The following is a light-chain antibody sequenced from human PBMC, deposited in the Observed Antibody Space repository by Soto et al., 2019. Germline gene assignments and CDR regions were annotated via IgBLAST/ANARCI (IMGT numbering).Light chain of an antibody. V-gene: IGKV4-1*01. CDR1: QTILYSPNNKNY. Sequence: DIVMTQSPDSLAVSLGERATINCKSSQTILYSPNNKNYLAWYQKKAGQPPKLLIYWASTRESGVPDRFSCSGSWTDFTLTISSLQAEDVAVYYCQQYYDTPRTFGQGTKVEFK. CDR2: WAS. CDR3: QQYYDTPRT. J-gene: IGKJ1*01.